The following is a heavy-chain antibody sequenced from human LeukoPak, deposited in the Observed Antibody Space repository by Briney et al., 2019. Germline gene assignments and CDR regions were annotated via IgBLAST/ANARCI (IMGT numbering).Heavy chain of an antibody. J-gene: IGHJ4*02. CDR2: IYYSGST. Sequence: SETLSLTCTVSGGSIGSYYWSWIRQPPGKGLEWIGYIYYSGSTNYNPSLKSRVTISVDTSKNQFSLKLSSVTAADTAVYYCARRGYGDSDDYWGQGTLVTVSS. CDR1: GGSIGSYY. V-gene: IGHV4-59*08. CDR3: ARRGYGDSDDY. D-gene: IGHD4-17*01.